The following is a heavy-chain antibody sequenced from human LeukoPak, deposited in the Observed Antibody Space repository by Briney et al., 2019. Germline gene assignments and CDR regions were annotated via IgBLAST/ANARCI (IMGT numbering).Heavy chain of an antibody. D-gene: IGHD1-1*01. CDR1: GFTFGDYA. CDR3: ARDRTATQNEDVFDI. Sequence: GGSLRLSCTASGFTFGDYAMSWVRQAPGKGLEWVANIKHTGSETYYVDSVKGRFTISRDNAKNSLYLQMNSLRAEDTAVYFCARDRTATQNEDVFDIWGQGIMVTVSS. CDR2: IKHTGSET. J-gene: IGHJ3*02. V-gene: IGHV3-7*01.